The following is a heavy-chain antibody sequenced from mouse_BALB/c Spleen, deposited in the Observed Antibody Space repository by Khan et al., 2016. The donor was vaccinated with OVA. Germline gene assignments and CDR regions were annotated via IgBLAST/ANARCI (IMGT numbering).Heavy chain of an antibody. J-gene: IGHJ2*01. V-gene: IGHV2-9*02. CDR3: ARLEDI. CDR2: IWAGGST. D-gene: IGHD1-3*01. CDR1: GFSLTSYG. Sequence: QVQLKESGPGLVAPSQSLSITCTVSGFSLTSYGVHRVRQPPGKGLEWPGVIWAGGSTNYNSALMSRTSISKDNSKSQVFLKVNSLQTNDTAMCYCARLEDIWGQGTTLTVSS.